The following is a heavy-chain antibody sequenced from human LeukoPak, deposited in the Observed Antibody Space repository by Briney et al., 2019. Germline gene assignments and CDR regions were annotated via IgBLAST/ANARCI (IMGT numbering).Heavy chain of an antibody. CDR1: GGSISSYY. J-gene: IGHJ6*03. CDR3: ARTTEAHSWRTRYYDYYMDV. Sequence: SETLSLTCTVSGGSISSYYWSWIRQPPGKGLEWIGYIYYSGSTNYNPSLKSRVTISVDTSKNQFSLKLSSVTAADTAVYYCARTTEAHSWRTRYYDYYMDVWSKGTTVTVSS. CDR2: IYYSGST. V-gene: IGHV4-59*01. D-gene: IGHD6-13*01.